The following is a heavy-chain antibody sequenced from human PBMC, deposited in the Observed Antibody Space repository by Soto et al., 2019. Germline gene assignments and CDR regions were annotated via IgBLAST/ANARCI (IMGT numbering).Heavy chain of an antibody. V-gene: IGHV4-34*01. CDR3: IRYLDY. Sequence: SETLSLTCAVYGGSFSGYYWSWIRQPPGKGLEWIGEINHSGSTNYNPSLKSRVTISVDTSKNQFSLKLSSVTAADTAVYYCIRYLDYWGQGTLVTVSS. CDR1: GGSFSGYY. J-gene: IGHJ4*02. CDR2: INHSGST.